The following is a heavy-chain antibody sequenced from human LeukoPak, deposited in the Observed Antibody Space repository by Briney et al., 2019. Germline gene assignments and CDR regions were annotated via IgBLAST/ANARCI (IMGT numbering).Heavy chain of an antibody. CDR2: ISSSSSTI. J-gene: IGHJ4*02. CDR1: GFTFSTYG. D-gene: IGHD3-10*01. Sequence: PGGSLRLSCAASGFTFSTYGMHWVRQAPGKGLEWVSYISSSSSTIYYADSVKGRFTISRDNAKNSLYLQMNSLRAEDTAVYYCARDRFGELFGYWGQGTLVTVSS. CDR3: ARDRFGELFGY. V-gene: IGHV3-48*04.